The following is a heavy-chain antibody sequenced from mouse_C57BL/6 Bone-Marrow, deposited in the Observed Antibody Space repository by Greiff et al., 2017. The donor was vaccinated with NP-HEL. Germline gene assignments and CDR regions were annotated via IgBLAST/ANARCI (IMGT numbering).Heavy chain of an antibody. CDR1: GYSITSGYY. J-gene: IGHJ2*01. Sequence: EVKLMESGPGLVKPSQSLSLTCSVTGYSITSGYYWNWIRQFPGNKLEWMGYISYDGSNNYNPSLKNRISITRDTSKNQFFLKLNSVTTEDTATYYCARDREYYGSSQYYFDYWGQGTTLTVSS. CDR2: ISYDGSN. V-gene: IGHV3-6*01. D-gene: IGHD1-1*01. CDR3: ARDREYYGSSQYYFDY.